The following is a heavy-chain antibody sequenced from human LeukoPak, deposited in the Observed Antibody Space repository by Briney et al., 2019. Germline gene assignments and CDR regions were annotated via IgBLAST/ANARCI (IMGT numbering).Heavy chain of an antibody. V-gene: IGHV1-2*06. CDR1: GYTFTAYY. Sequence: ASVKVSCKASGYTFTAYYMYWVRQAPGQGLECMGRINPNSGGTNYAQKFQGRVTMTRDTSISTAYMELSKLRSDDTAVYYCATSSEGGYSYGSDIDYWGQGTLVTVSS. CDR3: ATSSEGGYSYGSDIDY. D-gene: IGHD5-18*01. CDR2: INPNSGGT. J-gene: IGHJ4*02.